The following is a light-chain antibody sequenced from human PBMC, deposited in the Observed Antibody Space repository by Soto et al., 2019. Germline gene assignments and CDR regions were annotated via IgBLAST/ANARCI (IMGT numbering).Light chain of an antibody. Sequence: DIQMTQSPSSLSASVGDRVTITCRASQSISSYLNWYQQKPGKAPKLLIYAASSLQSRVPSRFSGSGSGTDFALTISSLQPEDSATYSCQQSHRTPWTFGQGTKVEIK. J-gene: IGKJ1*01. CDR1: QSISSY. CDR3: QQSHRTPWT. V-gene: IGKV1-39*01. CDR2: AAS.